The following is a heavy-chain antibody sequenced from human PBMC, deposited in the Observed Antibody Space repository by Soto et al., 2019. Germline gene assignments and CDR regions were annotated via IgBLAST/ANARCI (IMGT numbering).Heavy chain of an antibody. J-gene: IGHJ6*02. Sequence: SVKVSCKASGGTFSSYAISWVRQAPGQGLEWMGGIIPIFGTANYAQKFQGRVTITADESTSTAYMELSSLRSEDTAVYYCARDREHSTVVKYYYYGMDVWGQGTTVTVSS. CDR1: GGTFSSYA. CDR2: IIPIFGTA. V-gene: IGHV1-69*13. CDR3: ARDREHSTVVKYYYYGMDV. D-gene: IGHD4-17*01.